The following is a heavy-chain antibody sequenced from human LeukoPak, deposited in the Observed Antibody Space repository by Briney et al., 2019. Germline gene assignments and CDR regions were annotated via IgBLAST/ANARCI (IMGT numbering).Heavy chain of an antibody. CDR2: INTNTGNP. CDR3: ARGLMIFGVVIPFDY. CDR1: GYTFTSYY. J-gene: IGHJ4*02. V-gene: IGHV7-4-1*02. D-gene: IGHD3-3*01. Sequence: ASVKVSCKASGYTFTSYYMHWVRQAPGQGLEWMGWINTNTGNPTYAQGFTGRFVFSLDTSVSTAYLQISSLKAEDTAVYYCARGLMIFGVVIPFDYWGQGTLVTVSS.